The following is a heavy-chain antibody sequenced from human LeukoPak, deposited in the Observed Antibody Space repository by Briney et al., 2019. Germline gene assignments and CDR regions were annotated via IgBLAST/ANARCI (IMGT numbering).Heavy chain of an antibody. V-gene: IGHV4-39*07. J-gene: IGHJ4*02. Sequence: PSETLSLTCTVSGGSISSSDTYWGWIRQPPGKGLEWIGSISYMGGPYHNPSPRSRVTMSVDTSKNQFSLNLSSVTAADTAVYYCARLSHCSSASCYTSYFDSWGQGTLVTVSS. D-gene: IGHD2-2*02. CDR1: GGSISSSDTY. CDR2: ISYMGGP. CDR3: ARLSHCSSASCYTSYFDS.